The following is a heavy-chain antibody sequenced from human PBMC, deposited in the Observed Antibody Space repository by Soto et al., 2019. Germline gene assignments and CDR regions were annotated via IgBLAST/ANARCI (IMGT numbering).Heavy chain of an antibody. CDR2: IYYSGST. CDR3: ARCYCSSTSCYYHYYYMAV. J-gene: IGHJ6*03. V-gene: IGHV4-59*08. D-gene: IGHD2-2*01. Sequence: PSETLSLTCTVSGGSISSYYWSWIRQPPGKGLEWIGYIYYSGSTNYNPSLKSRVTISVDTSKNQFSLKLSSVTAADTAVYYCARCYCSSTSCYYHYYYMAVWGKGTTVTVSS. CDR1: GGSISSYY.